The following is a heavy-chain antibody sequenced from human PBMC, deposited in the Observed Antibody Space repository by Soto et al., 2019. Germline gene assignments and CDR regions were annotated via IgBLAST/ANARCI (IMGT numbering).Heavy chain of an antibody. D-gene: IGHD3-3*01. J-gene: IGHJ3*02. CDR2: ISYDGSNK. Sequence: GGSLRLSCAASGFTFSSYAMHWVRQAPGKGLEWVAVISYDGSNKYYADSVKGRFTISRDNSKNTLYLQMNSLRAEDTAVYYCASKTIFIAESGAFDIWGQGTMVTVSS. V-gene: IGHV3-30-3*01. CDR3: ASKTIFIAESGAFDI. CDR1: GFTFSSYA.